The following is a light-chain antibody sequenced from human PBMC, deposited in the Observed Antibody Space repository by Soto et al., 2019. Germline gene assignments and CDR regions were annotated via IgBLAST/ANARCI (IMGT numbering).Light chain of an antibody. CDR2: GAS. Sequence: EIVLTQSPGTLSLSPGERATLSCRASQSISSSFLAWYQQKPGQAPRLLIYGASSRATGIPDRFSGSGSGTDFTLTISRLEPEDFAVYYCQQYGSSPAYTCGQGTKVDIK. CDR1: QSISSSF. J-gene: IGKJ1*01. CDR3: QQYGSSPAYT. V-gene: IGKV3-20*01.